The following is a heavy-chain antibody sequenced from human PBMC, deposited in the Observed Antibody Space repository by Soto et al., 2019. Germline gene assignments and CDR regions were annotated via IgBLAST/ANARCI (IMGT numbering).Heavy chain of an antibody. CDR3: ARDSDGDLDY. CDR2: IKEDGSER. Sequence: EVQLVESGGGLVQPGGSLRLSCAASGFTFSSYWMSWDRQAPGKGLEWVANIKEDGSERQYVDSVKGRFTISRDNAKNSLYLQMNSLRAEDTAVYYCARDSDGDLDYWGQGTLVTVSS. D-gene: IGHD4-17*01. V-gene: IGHV3-7*01. J-gene: IGHJ4*02. CDR1: GFTFSSYW.